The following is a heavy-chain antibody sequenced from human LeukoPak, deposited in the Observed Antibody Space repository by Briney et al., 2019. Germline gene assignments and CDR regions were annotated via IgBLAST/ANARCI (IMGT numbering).Heavy chain of an antibody. V-gene: IGHV1-2*06. J-gene: IGHJ4*02. D-gene: IGHD5-12*01. CDR1: GYTFTGYY. CDR2: ISPNSGGT. CDR3: ARDGDIVATEDLDY. Sequence: ASVKVSCKASGYTFTGYYMHWVRQAPGQGLEWMGRISPNSGGTNYAQKFQGRVTMTRDTSISTAYMELSRLRSDDTAVYYCARDGDIVATEDLDYWGQGTLVTVSS.